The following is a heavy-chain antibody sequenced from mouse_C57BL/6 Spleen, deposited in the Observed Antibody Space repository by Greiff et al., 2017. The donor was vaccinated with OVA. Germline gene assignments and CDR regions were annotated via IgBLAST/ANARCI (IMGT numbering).Heavy chain of an antibody. Sequence: EVKVIESGGGLVQPGGSLSLSCAASGFTLTDYYMSWVRQPPGKAREWLGFIRNKANGYTTEYSASVKGRFTISRDNSQSILYLQMNALRAEDSATYYCARWEKDYFDYWGQGTTLTVSS. CDR3: ARWEKDYFDY. J-gene: IGHJ2*01. CDR1: GFTLTDYY. CDR2: IRNKANGYTT. V-gene: IGHV7-3*01.